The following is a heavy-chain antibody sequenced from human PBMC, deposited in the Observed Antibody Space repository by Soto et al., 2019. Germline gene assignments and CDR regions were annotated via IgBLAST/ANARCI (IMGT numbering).Heavy chain of an antibody. CDR3: ARDRGRSCIGGTCPFDY. CDR1: GYSFTIYG. D-gene: IGHD2-15*01. CDR2: ISTYDGNT. V-gene: IGHV1-18*01. J-gene: IGHJ4*02. Sequence: QVQLVQSGSEVKKPGASVRVSCKASGYSFTIYGITWVRQAPGQGLEWMGWISTYDGNTNYAQNFQGRVSMARDTSTSTAYMELRSLRSDDTAVYYCARDRGRSCIGGTCPFDYWGQGTLVTVCS.